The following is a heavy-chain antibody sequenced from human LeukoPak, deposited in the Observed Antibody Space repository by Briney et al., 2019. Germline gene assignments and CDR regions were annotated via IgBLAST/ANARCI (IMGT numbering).Heavy chain of an antibody. J-gene: IGHJ6*03. CDR1: GGSISSYY. CDR2: IYTSGST. D-gene: IGHD6-19*01. V-gene: IGHV4-4*07. Sequence: SETLSLTCTVSGGSISSYYWSWIRQPAGKGLEWIGRIYTSGSTNYNPSLKSRVTISVDTSKNQFSLKLSSVTAADTAVYYCARGPRYSSGWRYYYYYYMDVWGKGTTVTVSS. CDR3: ARGPRYSSGWRYYYYYYMDV.